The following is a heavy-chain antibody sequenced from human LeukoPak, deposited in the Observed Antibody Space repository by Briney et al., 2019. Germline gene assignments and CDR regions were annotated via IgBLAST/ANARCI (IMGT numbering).Heavy chain of an antibody. CDR2: IYTSGST. Sequence: SSETLSLTCTVSGGSISSGSYYWSWIRQPAGKGLEWIGRIYTSGSTNYNPSLKSRVTISVDTSKNQFSLKLSSVTAADTAVYYCARLVSSQLPDTYYFDYWGQGTLVTVSS. CDR1: GGSISSGSYY. V-gene: IGHV4-61*02. D-gene: IGHD2-2*01. J-gene: IGHJ4*02. CDR3: ARLVSSQLPDTYYFDY.